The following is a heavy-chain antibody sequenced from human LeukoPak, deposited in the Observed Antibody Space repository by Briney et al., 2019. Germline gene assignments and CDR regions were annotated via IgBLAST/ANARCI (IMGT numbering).Heavy chain of an antibody. Sequence: PGGSLRLSCAASGFTFSSYAMSWVRQAPGKGLEWVSAISGSGGSTYYADSVKGRFTISRDNSKNTLYLQTNSLRAEDTAVYYCAKEWDGSGSSYTYFDYWGQGTLVTVSS. V-gene: IGHV3-23*01. D-gene: IGHD3-10*01. J-gene: IGHJ4*02. CDR1: GFTFSSYA. CDR2: ISGSGGST. CDR3: AKEWDGSGSSYTYFDY.